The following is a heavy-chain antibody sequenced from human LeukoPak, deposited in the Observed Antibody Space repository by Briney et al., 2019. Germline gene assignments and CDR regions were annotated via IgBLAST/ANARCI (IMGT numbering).Heavy chain of an antibody. CDR3: AREAAAAGTDY. D-gene: IGHD6-13*01. CDR1: GYTFTSYY. J-gene: IGHJ4*02. Sequence: GASVKVSCKASGYTFTSYYMHWVRQAPGRGLEWMGWINPNSGGTNYAQKFQGRVTMTRDTSISTAYMELSRLRSDDTAVYYCAREAAAAGTDYWGQGTLVTVSS. V-gene: IGHV1-2*02. CDR2: INPNSGGT.